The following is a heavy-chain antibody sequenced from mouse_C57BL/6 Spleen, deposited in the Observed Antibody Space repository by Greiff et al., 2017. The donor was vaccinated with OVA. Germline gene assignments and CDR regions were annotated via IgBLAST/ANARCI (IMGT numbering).Heavy chain of an antibody. V-gene: IGHV10-1*01. CDR2: IRSKSNNYAT. D-gene: IGHD4-1*01. Sequence: EVKLMESGGGLVQPKGSLKLSCAASGFSFNTYAMNWVRQAPGKGLEWVARIRSKSNNYATYYADSVKDRFTISRDDSESMLYLQMNNLKTEDTAMYYCVRGSLGHDWFAYWGQGTLVTVSA. CDR3: VRGSLGHDWFAY. J-gene: IGHJ3*01. CDR1: GFSFNTYA.